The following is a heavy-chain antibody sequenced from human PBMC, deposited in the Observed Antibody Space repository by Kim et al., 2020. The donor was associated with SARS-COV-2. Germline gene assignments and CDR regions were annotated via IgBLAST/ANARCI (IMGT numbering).Heavy chain of an antibody. Sequence: GGSLRLSCAASGFTFSSYTMHWVRQAPGKGLEWVSSISSGSGYILYADSVKGRFTISRDNTKNSLSLQMNRLRAEDTAVYFCARDTVTGPIPWGQGTQVAVSS. CDR3: ARDTVTGPIP. CDR2: ISSGSGYI. D-gene: IGHD1-20*01. J-gene: IGHJ5*02. CDR1: GFTFSSYT. V-gene: IGHV3-21*01.